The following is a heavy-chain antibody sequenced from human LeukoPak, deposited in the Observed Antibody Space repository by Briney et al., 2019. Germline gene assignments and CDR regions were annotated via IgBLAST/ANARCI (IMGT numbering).Heavy chain of an antibody. CDR2: ISYDGSNK. D-gene: IGHD3-22*01. CDR3: AKDLYYYDSSGYSA. CDR1: GFTFSSYG. V-gene: IGHV3-30*18. J-gene: IGHJ5*02. Sequence: PGGSLRLSCAASGFTFSSYGMHWVRQAPGKGLEWVAVISYDGSNKYYADSVKGRFTISRDNSKNTLYLQMNSLRAEDTAVYYCAKDLYYYDSSGYSAWGQGTLATVSS.